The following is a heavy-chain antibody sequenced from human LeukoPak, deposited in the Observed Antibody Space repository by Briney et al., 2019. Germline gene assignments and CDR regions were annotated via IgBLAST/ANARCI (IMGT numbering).Heavy chain of an antibody. CDR2: ISYSGAT. CDR1: AGSISSDY. D-gene: IGHD3-10*01. V-gene: IGHV4-59*08. J-gene: IGHJ4*02. CDR3: AXXQLRGFLDDN. Sequence: SETLSLTCVVSAGSISSDYWSWIRQPPGKGLEWIGCISYSGATNYNPSLNSRVTISIDTSKTQFSLRLTSVTAADTAVYYCAXXQLRGFLDDNWGQGALVTVSS.